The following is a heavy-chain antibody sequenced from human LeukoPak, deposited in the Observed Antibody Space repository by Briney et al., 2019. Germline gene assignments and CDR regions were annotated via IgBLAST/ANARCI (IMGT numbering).Heavy chain of an antibody. J-gene: IGHJ4*02. Sequence: GASVTVSCKASGYTFTSYGISWVRQAPGQGLEWMGWISAYNGNTNYAQKLQGRVTMTTDTSTSTAYMELRSLRSDDTAVYYCARGPYYDILTGYSYYFDYWGQGTLVTVSS. V-gene: IGHV1-18*01. CDR1: GYTFTSYG. CDR2: ISAYNGNT. D-gene: IGHD3-9*01. CDR3: ARGPYYDILTGYSYYFDY.